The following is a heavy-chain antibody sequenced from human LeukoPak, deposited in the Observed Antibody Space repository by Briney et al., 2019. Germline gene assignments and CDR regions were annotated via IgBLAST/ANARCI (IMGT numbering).Heavy chain of an antibody. CDR3: ARGRYSGYDGGFDY. CDR1: GFTFSSYW. D-gene: IGHD5-12*01. V-gene: IGHV3-7*01. CDR2: IKQDGSEK. J-gene: IGHJ4*02. Sequence: GGSLRLSCAASGFTFSSYWMSWVRQAPGKGLEWVANIKQDGSEKYYVDSVKGRFTISRDNAKNSLYLQMNSLRAEDTAMYYCARGRYSGYDGGFDYWGQGTLVTVSS.